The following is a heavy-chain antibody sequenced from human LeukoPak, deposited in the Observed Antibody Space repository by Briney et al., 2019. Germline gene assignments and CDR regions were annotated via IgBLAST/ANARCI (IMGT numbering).Heavy chain of an antibody. CDR1: GGSLSSYY. CDR2: IFCSVTT. D-gene: IGHD1-1*01. V-gene: IGHV4-59*01. Sequence: RTSETLSLTCAVSGGSLSSYYWSWIRQAPGKGLEWVGYIFCSVTTNYNAALESRVTIVVDTFKKHFSMTLSSVTAADTAVYYWARSVYNWTGSSDVFDIWGQGTMVTVSS. J-gene: IGHJ3*02. CDR3: ARSVYNWTGSSDVFDI.